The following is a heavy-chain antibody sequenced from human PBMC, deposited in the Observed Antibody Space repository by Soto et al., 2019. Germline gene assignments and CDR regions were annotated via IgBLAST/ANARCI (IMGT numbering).Heavy chain of an antibody. V-gene: IGHV3-23*01. CDR3: AKKQAAAGHYYYYYGMDV. D-gene: IGHD6-13*01. J-gene: IGHJ6*02. CDR2: ISGSGGST. CDR1: GFTFSSYA. Sequence: PGGSLRLSCAASGFTFSSYAMSWVRQAPGKGLEWVSAISGSGGSTYYADSVKGRFTISRDNSKNTLYLQMNSLRAEDTAVYYCAKKQAAAGHYYYYYGMDVWGQGTTVTV.